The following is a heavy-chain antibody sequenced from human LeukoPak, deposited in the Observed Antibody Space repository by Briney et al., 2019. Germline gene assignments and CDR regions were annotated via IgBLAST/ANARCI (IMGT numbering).Heavy chain of an antibody. CDR2: MNPNSGNT. D-gene: IGHD3-9*01. Sequence: ASVKVSCKASGYTFTSYDINWVRQATGQGLEWMGWMNPNSGNTGYAQKFQGRVTMTRNTSISTAYMELRSLRSDDTAVYYCARDYDILTGPDYWGQGTLVTVSS. V-gene: IGHV1-8*01. CDR1: GYTFTSYD. J-gene: IGHJ4*02. CDR3: ARDYDILTGPDY.